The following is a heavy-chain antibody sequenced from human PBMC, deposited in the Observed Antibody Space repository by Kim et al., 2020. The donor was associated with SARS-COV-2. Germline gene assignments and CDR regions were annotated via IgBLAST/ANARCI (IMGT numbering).Heavy chain of an antibody. CDR3: ARRGYCSGTRCNRFRPADDAFDI. V-gene: IGHV1-18*04. J-gene: IGHJ3*02. Sequence: ASVKVSCKASAYTFTSYGISWVRQAPGQGLEWMGWISGYNGNTNYAQKLQGRVTMTTDTSTSTAYMELRSLRSDDTAVYYCARRGYCSGTRCNRFRPADDAFDIWGQGTMVTVSS. D-gene: IGHD2-2*02. CDR2: ISGYNGNT. CDR1: AYTFTSYG.